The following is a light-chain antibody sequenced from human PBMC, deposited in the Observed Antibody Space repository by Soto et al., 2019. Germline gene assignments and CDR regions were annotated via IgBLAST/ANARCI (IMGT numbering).Light chain of an antibody. Sequence: EIVLTQSPGTLSLSPGERATLSCRASQSVRSDFLAWYQQKPGQAPRLFIYGASSRVTGIPDRFSGSGSGTDFTLTISRLEPEDFAVYYCQQYDLGFTFGPGTKVDIK. CDR1: QSVRSDF. CDR2: GAS. V-gene: IGKV3-20*01. J-gene: IGKJ3*01. CDR3: QQYDLGFT.